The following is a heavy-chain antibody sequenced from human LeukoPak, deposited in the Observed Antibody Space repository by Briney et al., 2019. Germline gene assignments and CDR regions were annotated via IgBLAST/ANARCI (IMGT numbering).Heavy chain of an antibody. V-gene: IGHV4-59*08. Sequence: SETLSLTCTVSGRSISSSYWRWIRQPPGKGLEWIGYIYYSGSTNYNPSFKSRVAISVDTSKNQFSLKLSSVTAADTAVYYCATWGIAVAGTFDYWGQGTLVTVST. J-gene: IGHJ4*02. CDR1: GRSISSSY. CDR2: IYYSGST. CDR3: ATWGIAVAGTFDY. D-gene: IGHD6-19*01.